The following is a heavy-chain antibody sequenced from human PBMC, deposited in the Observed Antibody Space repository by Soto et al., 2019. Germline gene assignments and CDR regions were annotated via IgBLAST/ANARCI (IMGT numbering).Heavy chain of an antibody. CDR3: ARDHGVSRGFAFDY. D-gene: IGHD3-3*01. CDR2: ILHSGAT. V-gene: IGHV4-4*02. Sequence: SETLSLTCAVSGGSISSGTWWSWVRQPPGKGLEWIGEILHSGATNYNPSLKSRVTFSVDKSKNQFSLKLSSVTAADTAVYFCARDHGVSRGFAFDYWGQGTLVTVSS. CDR1: GGSISSGTW. J-gene: IGHJ4*01.